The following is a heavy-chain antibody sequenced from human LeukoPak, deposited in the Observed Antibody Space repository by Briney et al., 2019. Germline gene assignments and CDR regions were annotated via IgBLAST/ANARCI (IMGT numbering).Heavy chain of an antibody. D-gene: IGHD2-8*01. CDR1: GYSFTEHY. Sequence: ASVQVSCKASGYSFTEHYIYWVRQAPGQGLEWVGRINCNSGDANSAQKLQGRVTMTRDTSVSTAYMDLGSVTSDDTAVYFCARSAGHCSNGICFTDYYMDVWGRGTTVTVSS. J-gene: IGHJ6*03. CDR2: INCNSGDA. V-gene: IGHV1-2*02. CDR3: ARSAGHCSNGICFTDYYMDV.